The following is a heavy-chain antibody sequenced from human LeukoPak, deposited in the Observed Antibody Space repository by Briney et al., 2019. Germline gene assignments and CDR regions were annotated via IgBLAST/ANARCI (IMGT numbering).Heavy chain of an antibody. CDR1: GFTFSDYA. V-gene: IGHV3-23*01. Sequence: GRSLRLSCAASGFTFSDYAMNWVRQALGKGLEWVSTISGSGGNTYYAGSVKGRFTISRDNSKNTLYLQMNSLRAEDTAVYYCAKLHNLNSDYWGQGTLVTVSS. CDR2: ISGSGGNT. D-gene: IGHD1-14*01. J-gene: IGHJ4*02. CDR3: AKLHNLNSDY.